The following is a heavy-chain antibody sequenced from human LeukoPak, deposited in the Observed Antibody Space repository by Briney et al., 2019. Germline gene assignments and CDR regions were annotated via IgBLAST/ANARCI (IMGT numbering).Heavy chain of an antibody. D-gene: IGHD5-18*01. J-gene: IGHJ6*03. Sequence: GGSLRLSCAASGFTFSSYGMHWVRQAPGKGLEWVAFIRYDGSNKYYADSVKGRFTISRDNSKNTLYLQMNSLRAEDTAVYYCAKDRAQLWYYYYYMDVWGKGTTVTISS. CDR3: AKDRAQLWYYYYYMDV. CDR1: GFTFSSYG. V-gene: IGHV3-30*02. CDR2: IRYDGSNK.